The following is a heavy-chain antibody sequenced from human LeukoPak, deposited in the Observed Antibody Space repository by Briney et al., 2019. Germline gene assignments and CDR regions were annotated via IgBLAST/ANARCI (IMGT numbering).Heavy chain of an antibody. D-gene: IGHD5-18*01. CDR3: ARATGQSGYSYGAFDY. V-gene: IGHV3-11*04. CDR1: GGSFSAYY. CDR2: ISSSGSTI. J-gene: IGHJ4*02. Sequence: LSLTCAVYGGSFSAYYWSWIRQAPGKGLEWVSYISSSGSTIYYADSVKGRFTISRDNAKNSLYLQMNSLRAEDTAVYYCARATGQSGYSYGAFDYWGQGTLVTVSS.